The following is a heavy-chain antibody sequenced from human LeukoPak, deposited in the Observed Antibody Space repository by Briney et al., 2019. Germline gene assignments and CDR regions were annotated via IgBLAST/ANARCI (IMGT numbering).Heavy chain of an antibody. CDR1: GFTFSSYW. Sequence: GRSLRLSCAASGFTFSSYWMHWVRQAPGKGQVWVSRINTDGRSTSYADSVKGRFTVSRDNAKNTLYLQMNSLRAEDTAVYYCVRDVWGDRDSYFDYWGQGALVTVSS. D-gene: IGHD2-21*01. CDR2: INTDGRST. J-gene: IGHJ4*02. V-gene: IGHV3-74*01. CDR3: VRDVWGDRDSYFDY.